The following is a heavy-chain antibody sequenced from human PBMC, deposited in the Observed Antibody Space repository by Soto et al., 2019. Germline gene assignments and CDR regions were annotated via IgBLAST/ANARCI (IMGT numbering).Heavy chain of an antibody. J-gene: IGHJ3*02. V-gene: IGHV1-2*04. CDR2: INPNSGGT. D-gene: IGHD2-15*01. CDR3: ARGGRGGNHRTDAFDI. CDR1: GYTFTGYY. Sequence: ASVKVSCKASGYTFTGYYMHWVRQAPGQGLEWMGGINPNSGGTNYAQKFQGWVTMTRDTSISTAYMELSRLRSDDTAVYYCARGGRGGNHRTDAFDIWGQGTMVT.